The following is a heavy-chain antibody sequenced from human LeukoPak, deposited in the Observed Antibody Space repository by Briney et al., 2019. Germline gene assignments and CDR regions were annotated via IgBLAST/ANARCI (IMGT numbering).Heavy chain of an antibody. J-gene: IGHJ6*03. CDR2: MTPNSGNG. V-gene: IGHV1-8*02. D-gene: IGHD2-2*01. CDR1: GYTFTSYD. CDR3: AREVLPAATYMDV. Sequence: ASVKVSCKASGYTFTSYDLHWVRQTTGQGLEWMGWMTPNSGNGGSALRFEGRVTFSRDSSISTAYMELSRLTSEDTAVYYCAREVLPAATYMDVWGKGTTVTISS.